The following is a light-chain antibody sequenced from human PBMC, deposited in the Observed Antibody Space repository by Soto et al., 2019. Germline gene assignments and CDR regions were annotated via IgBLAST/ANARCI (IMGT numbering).Light chain of an antibody. CDR2: DAS. CDR1: QSVSSRY. CDR3: QQYGSSPPALT. J-gene: IGKJ4*01. Sequence: ETVLTQSPGTLSLSPGXRATLSCRASQSVSSRYLAWYQQKPGQAPRLLIYDASSRATGIPDRFSGSGSGTDFTLTISRLEPEDFAVYYCQQYGSSPPALTFGGGTKVDIK. V-gene: IGKV3-20*01.